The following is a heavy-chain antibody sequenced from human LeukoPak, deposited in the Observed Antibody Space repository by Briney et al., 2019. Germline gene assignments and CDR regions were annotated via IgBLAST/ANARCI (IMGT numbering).Heavy chain of an antibody. CDR1: GFTFSSYA. CDR3: ARERDYYDSSGPFDY. D-gene: IGHD3-22*01. J-gene: IGHJ4*02. CDR2: ISSNGGST. V-gene: IGHV3-64*01. Sequence: GGSLRLSCAASGFTFSSYAMHWVRQAPGKGLEYVSAISSNGGSTYYANSVKGRFTISRDNSKNTLYLQMGSLRAEDMAVYCCARERDYYDSSGPFDYWGQGTLVTVSS.